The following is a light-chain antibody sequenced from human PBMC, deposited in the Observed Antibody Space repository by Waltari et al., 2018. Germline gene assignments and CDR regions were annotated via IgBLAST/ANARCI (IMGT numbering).Light chain of an antibody. CDR2: EGS. CDR1: SSDVGSSNL. V-gene: IGLV2-23*01. J-gene: IGLJ3*02. CDR3: CSYAGSSWV. Sequence: QSALTQPASVSGSPGPSITISCTGTSSDVGSSNLVSWYQQHPGKAPKLMIYEGSKRPSGVSNRFSGSKSGNTASLTISGLQAEDEADYYCCSYAGSSWVFGGGTKLTVL.